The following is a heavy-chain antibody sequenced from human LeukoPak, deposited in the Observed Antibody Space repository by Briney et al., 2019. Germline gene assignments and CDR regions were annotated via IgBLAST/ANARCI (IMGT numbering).Heavy chain of an antibody. Sequence: GATVKISCKASGYTFTDYYMHWVQQAPGKGLEWMGRVDPEDGETIYAEKFQGRVTITADTSTDTAYMKLSSLRSEDTAVYYCAILLGYCSSTSCLPGYWGQGTLVTVSS. D-gene: IGHD2-2*01. CDR2: VDPEDGET. J-gene: IGHJ4*02. V-gene: IGHV1-69-2*01. CDR1: GYTFTDYY. CDR3: AILLGYCSSTSCLPGY.